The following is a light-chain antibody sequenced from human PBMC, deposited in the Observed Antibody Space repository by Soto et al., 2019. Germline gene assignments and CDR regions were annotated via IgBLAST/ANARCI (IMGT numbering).Light chain of an antibody. CDR1: QDISNS. J-gene: IGKJ5*01. CDR3: QQSDNLPIT. CDR2: DAS. V-gene: IGKV1-33*01. Sequence: DIQMTQSPSSLSASVGDIVTITFHASQDISNSLNWYQQKPGKAPKLLIYDASYLEIGVPSRFSGSGSGTGFTFTISSLQPEDIATYYCQQSDNLPITFGQGTRLEIK.